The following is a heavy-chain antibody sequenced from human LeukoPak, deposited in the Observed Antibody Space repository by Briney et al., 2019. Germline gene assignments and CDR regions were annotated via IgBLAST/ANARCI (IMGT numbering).Heavy chain of an antibody. CDR1: EFRFSTYA. CDR2: ISYDGSNK. J-gene: IGHJ3*02. V-gene: IGHV3-30*04. CDR3: ARGGLVRGTINSLIGFDI. Sequence: GGSLRLSCAASEFRFSTYAMHWVRQAPGKGLEWVALISYDGSNKYYADSVKGRFTISRDNSKNTLYLQMNSLRAEDTALYYCARGGLVRGTINSLIGFDIWGQGIMVTVSS. D-gene: IGHD3-10*01.